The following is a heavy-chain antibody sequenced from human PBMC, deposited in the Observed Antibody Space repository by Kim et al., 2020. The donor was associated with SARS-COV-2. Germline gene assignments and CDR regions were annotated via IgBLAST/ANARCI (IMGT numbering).Heavy chain of an antibody. CDR3: ARNTLGGSSPVGYYYYYGMDV. J-gene: IGHJ6*02. Sequence: GGSLRLSCAASGFTFSNYWMSWVRQAPGKGLEWVASIKQNGGGKNYVDSVKGRFTISRDNAKNSLYLQMNSLRAEDTAVYYCARNTLGGSSPVGYYYYYGMDVWGQGTTVTVSS. V-gene: IGHV3-7*01. CDR2: IKQNGGGK. D-gene: IGHD1-26*01. CDR1: GFTFSNYW.